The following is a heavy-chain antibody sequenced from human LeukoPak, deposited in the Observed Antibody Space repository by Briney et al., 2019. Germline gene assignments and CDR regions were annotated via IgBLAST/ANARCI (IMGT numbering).Heavy chain of an antibody. J-gene: IGHJ4*02. CDR3: ARVQGFYVWGSYLPREIDY. CDR2: IFHSGRT. D-gene: IGHD3-16*02. Sequence: SETLSLTCSVSGYSISSGFYWGWIRQPPGKGLEWIGSIFHSGRTYYNPSLKSRVTTSLDTSKNQFSLKLSSVTAADTAVYYCARVQGFYVWGSYLPREIDYWGQGTLVTVSS. V-gene: IGHV4-38-2*02. CDR1: GYSISSGFY.